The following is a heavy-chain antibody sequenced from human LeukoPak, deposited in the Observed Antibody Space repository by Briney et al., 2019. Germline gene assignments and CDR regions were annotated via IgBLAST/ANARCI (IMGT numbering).Heavy chain of an antibody. CDR1: SGFISSYY. CDR3: ARLVDYDNSGDPDILAT. V-gene: IGHV4-59*01. J-gene: IGHJ3*01. CDR2: INYSGRI. Sequence: SETLSLTCIVSSGFISSYYWTWIRQTPGKGLEWIAFINYSGRIKYNPSLQSRVSTSLDTPKNHFSLQLRSVMAADTAVYYCARLVDYDNSGDPDILATWGQGTIVSIS. D-gene: IGHD3-22*01.